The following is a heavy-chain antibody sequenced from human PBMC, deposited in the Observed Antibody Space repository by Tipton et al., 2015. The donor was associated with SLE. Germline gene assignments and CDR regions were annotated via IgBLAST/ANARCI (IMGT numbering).Heavy chain of an antibody. CDR2: IRYDGSNK. CDR1: GFTFSSYG. D-gene: IGHD6-6*01. J-gene: IGHJ4*02. Sequence: LSLTCAASGFTFSSYGMHWVRQAPGKGLEWVAFIRYDGSNKYYADSVKGRFTISRDNSKNTLYLQMNSLRAEDTAVYYCAKGSSSSVYFDYWGQGTLVTVSS. CDR3: AKGSSSSVYFDY. V-gene: IGHV3-30*02.